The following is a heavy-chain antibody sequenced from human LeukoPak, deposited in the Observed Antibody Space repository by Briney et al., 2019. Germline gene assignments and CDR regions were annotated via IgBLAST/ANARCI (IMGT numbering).Heavy chain of an antibody. Sequence: GGSLRLSCAASGFTFSTYGMHWVRQAPGKGLEWVAVISYDGSNKYYADSVKGRFTISRDNSKNTLYLQMNSLRAEDTAVYYCAKDEELQWELPETIDYWGQGALVTVSS. CDR3: AKDEELQWELPETIDY. CDR2: ISYDGSNK. V-gene: IGHV3-30*18. CDR1: GFTFSTYG. D-gene: IGHD1-26*01. J-gene: IGHJ4*02.